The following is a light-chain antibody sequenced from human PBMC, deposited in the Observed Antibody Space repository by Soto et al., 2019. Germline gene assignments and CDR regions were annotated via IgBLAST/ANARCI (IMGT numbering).Light chain of an antibody. CDR3: QQYNNWPLT. J-gene: IGKJ4*01. CDR2: GAS. CDR1: QSVGSN. V-gene: IGKV3-15*01. Sequence: ERVMTQSPATLSVSPGERATLSCRASQSVGSNLAWYQQKPGQAPRLLIYGASTRATGIPARFSGSGSGTEITLTISSLQSEDFAVYYCQQYNNWPLTFGGGTKVEIK.